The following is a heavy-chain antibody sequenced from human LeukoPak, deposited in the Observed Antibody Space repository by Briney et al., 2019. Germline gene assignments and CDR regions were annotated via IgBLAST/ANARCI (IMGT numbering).Heavy chain of an antibody. J-gene: IGHJ6*03. Sequence: SSVKVSCKASGGTFSSYTISWVRQAPGQGLEWMGRIIPILGIANYAQKFQGRVTITADKSTSTAYMELSSLRSEDTAVYYCARDKNYDILTGYYGIMDVWGKGTTVTVSS. V-gene: IGHV1-69*04. CDR3: ARDKNYDILTGYYGIMDV. D-gene: IGHD3-9*01. CDR1: GGTFSSYT. CDR2: IIPILGIA.